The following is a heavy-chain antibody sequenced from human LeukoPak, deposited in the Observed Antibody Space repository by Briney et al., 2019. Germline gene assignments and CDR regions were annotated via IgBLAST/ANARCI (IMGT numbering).Heavy chain of an antibody. Sequence: SETLTLTCTVSGGSLSHFYWNWLRQPPGKGLEWIGYIYYSGSTNYNPSLKSRVTMSLDTSKNQFSLKVNSVTAADTAVYSCARRYCSGGNCYFDNWGQGTLVTVSS. V-gene: IGHV4-59*08. CDR2: IYYSGST. J-gene: IGHJ4*02. CDR1: GGSLSHFY. CDR3: ARRYCSGGNCYFDN. D-gene: IGHD2-15*01.